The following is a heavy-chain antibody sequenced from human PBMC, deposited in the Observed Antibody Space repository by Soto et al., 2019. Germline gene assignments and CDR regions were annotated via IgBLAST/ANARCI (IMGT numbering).Heavy chain of an antibody. D-gene: IGHD2-2*01. J-gene: IGHJ4*02. CDR2: IIPIFDTT. V-gene: IGHV1-69*01. CDR3: ARAPILVSVTLHENYVDS. Sequence: QLHLVQSGAEVKKPGSSLKVSCKASGGTFSNSGISWVRQAPGQGLEWMGGIIPIFDTTNYAQQLQGRITIIADESTNTVYMELSNLRSADTGVYYWARAPILVSVTLHENYVDSWGQGTLVTVSS. CDR1: GGTFSNSG.